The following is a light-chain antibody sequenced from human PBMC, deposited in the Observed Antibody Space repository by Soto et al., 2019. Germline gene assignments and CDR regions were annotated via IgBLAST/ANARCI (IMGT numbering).Light chain of an antibody. Sequence: EIVLTQSPGTLSLSPGERATLSCRASQSVRSSYLAWYQQKPGQAPRLLIYGASSRATGIPDRFSGSGSGTDFTLTISRLEPEDFAVYYCQQYGSSLTWTFGQGTKVDNK. J-gene: IGKJ1*01. V-gene: IGKV3-20*01. CDR1: QSVRSSY. CDR2: GAS. CDR3: QQYGSSLTWT.